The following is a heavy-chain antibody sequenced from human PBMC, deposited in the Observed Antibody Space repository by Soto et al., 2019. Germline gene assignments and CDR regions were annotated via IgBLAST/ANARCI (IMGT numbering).Heavy chain of an antibody. CDR1: GGTFSSYA. CDR2: IIPIFGTA. Sequence: GASVKVSCKASGGTFSSYAISWVRQAPGQGLEWMGGIIPIFGTANYAQKFQGRVTITADESTSTAYMELSSLRSEDTAVYYCARENSSGPYNWFDPWGQGTLVTVSS. V-gene: IGHV1-69*13. J-gene: IGHJ5*02. D-gene: IGHD6-19*01. CDR3: ARENSSGPYNWFDP.